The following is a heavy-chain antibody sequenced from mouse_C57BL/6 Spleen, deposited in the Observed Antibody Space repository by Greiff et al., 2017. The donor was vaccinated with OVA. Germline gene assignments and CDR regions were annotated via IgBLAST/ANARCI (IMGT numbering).Heavy chain of an antibody. V-gene: IGHV1-50*01. J-gene: IGHJ4*01. CDR2: IDPSDSYT. CDR1: GYTFTSYW. D-gene: IGHD6-1*01. Sequence: QVQLQQPGAELVKPGASVKLSCKASGYTFTSYWMQWVKQRPGQGLEWIGEIDPSDSYTNYNQKFKGKATLTVDTSSSTAYMQLSSLTSEDSAVYYYARVPIDAMDYWGQGTSVTVSS. CDR3: ARVPIDAMDY.